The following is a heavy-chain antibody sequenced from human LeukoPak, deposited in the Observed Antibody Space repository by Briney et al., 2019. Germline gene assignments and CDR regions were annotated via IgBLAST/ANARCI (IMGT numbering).Heavy chain of an antibody. CDR2: ISANNGDT. CDR3: ARESHETREDY. V-gene: IGHV1-18*01. J-gene: IGHJ4*02. CDR1: GYTFTSYG. D-gene: IGHD1-1*01. Sequence: VASVKVSCKASGYTFTSYGISWVRQAPGQGLEWMGWISANNGDTDYPPKLQDRDTMTTDTYTSTAYMELRSLRSDDTAMYYCARESHETREDYWGRGTLVTVSS.